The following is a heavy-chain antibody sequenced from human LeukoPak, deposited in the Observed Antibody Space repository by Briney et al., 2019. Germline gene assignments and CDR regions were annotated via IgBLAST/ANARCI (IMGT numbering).Heavy chain of an antibody. Sequence: SVKVSCKASGYTFTGYYMHLVRQAPGQGLEWMGRINPNSGGTNYAQKFQGRVTMTRDASISTAYMELSRLRSHHTAVYYRERDRSVAALSNNWFNAWSQGTLVTVSS. J-gene: IGHJ5*01. CDR1: GYTFTGYY. CDR2: INPNSGGT. D-gene: IGHD6-6*01. CDR3: ERDRSVAALSNNWFNA. V-gene: IGHV1-2*06.